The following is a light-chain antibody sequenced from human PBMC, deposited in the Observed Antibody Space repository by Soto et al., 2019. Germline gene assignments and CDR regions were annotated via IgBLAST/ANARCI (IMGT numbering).Light chain of an antibody. CDR3: IQYHRYRYL. V-gene: IGKV1-17*01. Sequence: DIQMTQYPSSLSASVGDRVTITCRASQGIRNDLGWYRQKPGKAPQRLIYEASNLQTRVPSSFSGSGSGTEYRLKISRLHSEDFATYCCIQYHRYRYLLGQGPKLEI. CDR2: EAS. J-gene: IGKJ2*01. CDR1: QGIRND.